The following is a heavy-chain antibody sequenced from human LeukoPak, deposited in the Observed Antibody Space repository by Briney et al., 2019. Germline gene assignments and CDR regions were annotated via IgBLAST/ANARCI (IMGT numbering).Heavy chain of an antibody. V-gene: IGHV3-23*01. J-gene: IGHJ4*02. CDR1: GFTFSTYA. CDR3: AKDLSGGWYYFDY. CDR2: ISGSGTKT. D-gene: IGHD6-19*01. Sequence: GGSLRLSRAASGFTFSTYAMNWVRQAPGKGLEWVSSISGSGTKTYYADSVKGRFTISRDNSKNTLYLQMSSLRAEDTAVYYCAKDLSGGWYYFDYWGQGTLVTVSS.